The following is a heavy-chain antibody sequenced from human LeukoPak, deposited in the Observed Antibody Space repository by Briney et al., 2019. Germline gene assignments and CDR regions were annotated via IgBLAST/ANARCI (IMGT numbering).Heavy chain of an antibody. CDR1: GGSFSGYY. D-gene: IGHD6-19*01. CDR3: AIRGRRQWLVSNDYYFDY. Sequence: PSETLSLTCAVYGGSFSGYYWSWIRQPPGKGLEWIGEINHSGSTNYNPSLKSRVTISVDTSKNQFSLKLSSVTAADTAVYYCAIRGRRQWLVSNDYYFDYWGQGTLVTVSS. CDR2: INHSGST. J-gene: IGHJ4*02. V-gene: IGHV4-34*01.